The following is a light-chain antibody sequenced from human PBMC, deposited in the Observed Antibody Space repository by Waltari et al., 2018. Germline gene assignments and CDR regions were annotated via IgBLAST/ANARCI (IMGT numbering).Light chain of an antibody. CDR3: MQALQTHT. CDR2: LGS. CDR1: QSLLHSNGYNY. J-gene: IGKJ2*01. Sequence: VTPGEPASISCRSSQSLLHSNGYNYLDWYLQKPGQSPQLLIYLGSNRASGVPDRFSGSGSGTDFTLKISRVEAEDVGVYYCMQALQTHTFGQGTKLEIK. V-gene: IGKV2-28*01.